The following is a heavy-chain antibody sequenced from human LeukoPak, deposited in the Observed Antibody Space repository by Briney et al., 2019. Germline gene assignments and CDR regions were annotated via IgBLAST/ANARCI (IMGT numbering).Heavy chain of an antibody. V-gene: IGHV4-59*11. Sequence: SETLSLTCTVSGGSISSHYWSWIRQPPGKGLEWIGYIYYSGSTNYNPSLKSRVTISVDTSKNQFSLKLSSVTAADTAVYYCAREGEDCSGGSCYTSEYFQHWGQGTLVTVSS. CDR3: AREGEDCSGGSCYTSEYFQH. J-gene: IGHJ1*01. CDR1: GGSISSHY. D-gene: IGHD2-15*01. CDR2: IYYSGST.